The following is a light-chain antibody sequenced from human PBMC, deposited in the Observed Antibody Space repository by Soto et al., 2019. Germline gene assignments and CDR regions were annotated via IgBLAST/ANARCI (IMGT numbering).Light chain of an antibody. CDR2: TAS. CDR3: LQSDTFPYT. Sequence: DIQMTQSPSSVSASVGDRVTISCRASQDIDRWLAWFQHKPGKAPKLLISTASSLQSGVPSRFSGSGSGTDFTLTIASLQFEDFVTYYCLQSDTFPYTFGLGTKLEIK. V-gene: IGKV1D-12*01. J-gene: IGKJ2*01. CDR1: QDIDRW.